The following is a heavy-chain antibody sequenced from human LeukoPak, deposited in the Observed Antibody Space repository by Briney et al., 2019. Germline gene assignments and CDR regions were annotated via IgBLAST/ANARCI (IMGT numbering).Heavy chain of an antibody. J-gene: IGHJ4*02. CDR2: IRYVGINK. V-gene: IGHV3-30*02. CDR3: ARDLDGFFDY. CDR1: GFTFSTYG. D-gene: IGHD5-24*01. Sequence: QPGGSLRLSCAASGFTFSTYGMHWVRQAPGKGLEWVSFIRYVGINKYYADSVKGRFTISRDNAKNSLYLQINSLRAEDTAVYYCARDLDGFFDYWGQGALVTVSS.